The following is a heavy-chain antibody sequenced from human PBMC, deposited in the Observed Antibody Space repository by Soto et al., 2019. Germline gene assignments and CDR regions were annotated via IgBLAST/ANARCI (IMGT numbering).Heavy chain of an antibody. CDR3: ARESGGATATLDYYYFYMDV. V-gene: IGHV1-18*01. CDR2: ISAYNGNT. J-gene: IGHJ6*03. D-gene: IGHD5-12*01. Sequence: GASVKVSCKASGYTFTSYGISWVRQAPGQGLEWMGWISAYNGNTNYAQKFRGRVTMTRDTSVRTAFMELNSLKSDDTAVYYCARESGGATATLDYYYFYMDVWGKGTTVTVSS. CDR1: GYTFTSYG.